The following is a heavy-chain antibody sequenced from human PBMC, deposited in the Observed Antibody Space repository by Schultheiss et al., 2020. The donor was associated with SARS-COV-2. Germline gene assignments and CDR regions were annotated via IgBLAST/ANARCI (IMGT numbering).Heavy chain of an antibody. V-gene: IGHV3-33*08. CDR3: ARGGDYDFWSGYYRYYYYGMDV. J-gene: IGHJ6*02. CDR2: IWYDGSNK. Sequence: GGSLRLSCAASGFTFSSYGMHWVRQAPGKGLEWVAVIWYDGSNKYYADSAKGRFTISRDNSKNTLYLQMNSLRAEDTAVYYCARGGDYDFWSGYYRYYYYGMDVWGQGTTVTV. D-gene: IGHD3-3*01. CDR1: GFTFSSYG.